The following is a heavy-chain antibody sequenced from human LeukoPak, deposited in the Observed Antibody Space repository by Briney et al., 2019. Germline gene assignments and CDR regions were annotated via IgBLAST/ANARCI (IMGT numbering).Heavy chain of an antibody. J-gene: IGHJ1*01. V-gene: IGHV4-39*01. CDR2: IYYSGNT. CDR1: GGSISSSSYY. CDR3: ARQSKGIIVITDFQH. D-gene: IGHD3-22*01. Sequence: SETLSLTCAVSGGSISSSSYYWGWIRQPPGKGLEWIGSIYYSGNTYYSPSLKSRVTISVDTSKNQFSLKLSSVTAADTAVYYCARQSKGIIVITDFQHWGQGTLVTVSS.